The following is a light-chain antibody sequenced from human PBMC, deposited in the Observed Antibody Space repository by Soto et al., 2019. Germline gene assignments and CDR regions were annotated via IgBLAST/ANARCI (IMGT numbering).Light chain of an antibody. CDR3: QHYNNWPRT. J-gene: IGKJ1*01. CDR2: GAS. CDR1: QSVSSN. Sequence: EIVMTQSPATLSVSPGERATLSCRASQSVSSNLAWYQQKPGQAPRLLIYGASTRATGIPARFSGSGSGKEFTPTISRLESEDFAVYYCQHYNNWPRTFGQGTKVAIK. V-gene: IGKV3-15*01.